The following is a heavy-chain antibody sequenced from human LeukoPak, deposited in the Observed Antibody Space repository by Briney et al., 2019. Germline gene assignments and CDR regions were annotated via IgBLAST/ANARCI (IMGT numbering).Heavy chain of an antibody. CDR1: GYSISSGYY. V-gene: IGHV4-38-2*01. CDR2: IYHSGST. Sequence: SETPSLTCAVSGYSISSGYYWGWIRQPPGKGLEWIGSIYHSGSTYYNPSLKSRVTISVDTSKNQFSLKLSSVTAADTAVYYCARRDDFYYFDYWGQGTLVTVSS. J-gene: IGHJ4*02. CDR3: ARRDDFYYFDY. D-gene: IGHD3-3*01.